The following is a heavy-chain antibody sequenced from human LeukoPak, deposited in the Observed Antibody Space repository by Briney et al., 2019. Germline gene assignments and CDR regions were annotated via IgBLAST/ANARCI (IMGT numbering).Heavy chain of an antibody. CDR2: LYRDGNT. J-gene: IGHJ4*02. Sequence: GGSLRLSCAASRFTLITNDMTWVRQAPGKGLEWVSVLYRDGNTKYADSVQGRFTISRDNSKNTLYLEMNSLSPDDTAVYYCARGVEPLAANTLAYWGQGTLVTVSS. V-gene: IGHV3-53*01. D-gene: IGHD1-14*01. CDR3: ARGVEPLAANTLAY. CDR1: RFTLITND.